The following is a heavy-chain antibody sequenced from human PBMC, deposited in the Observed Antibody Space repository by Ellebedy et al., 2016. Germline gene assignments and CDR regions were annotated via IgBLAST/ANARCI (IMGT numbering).Heavy chain of an antibody. CDR3: VHRTTVTSVDY. D-gene: IGHD4-17*01. CDR2: VYGNDDK. V-gene: IGHV2-5*01. CDR1: GFSLTTNQVV. Sequence: SGPTLVKPTQTLTLTCTFSGFSLTTNQVVVGWVRQPPGQALEWLAFVYGNDDKRYSPSLRTRVTITKDTSKNQVVLTITNMDPVDTATHFCVHRTTVTSVDYWGRGTLVTVSA. J-gene: IGHJ4*02.